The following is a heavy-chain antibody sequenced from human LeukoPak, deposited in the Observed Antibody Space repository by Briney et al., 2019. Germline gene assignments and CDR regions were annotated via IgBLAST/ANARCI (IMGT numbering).Heavy chain of an antibody. J-gene: IGHJ4*02. V-gene: IGHV3-9*02. CDR1: GFTSSSYW. CDR3: ARYSSGLDY. D-gene: IGHD3-22*01. CDR2: ISWNSGSI. Sequence: SLRLSCAASGFTSSSYWMSWVRQPPGKFLEWVSGISWNSGSIGYADSVKGRFTISRDNAKNSLYLQMNSLRAEDMALYYFARYSSGLDYWDQGTLVTVSS.